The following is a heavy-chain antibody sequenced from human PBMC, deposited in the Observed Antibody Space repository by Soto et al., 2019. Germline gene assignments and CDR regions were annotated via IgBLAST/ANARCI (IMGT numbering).Heavy chain of an antibody. CDR1: GGSISSRDW. V-gene: IGHV4-4*02. CDR3: ATGNVDSMLES. Sequence: SETLSLTCSVSGGSISSRDWWTWVRQAQGKGLEWIGKIYHGGGTNFSPSLRGRVNISIDKSRKFFSLTLNSVTAADTAIYFCATGNVDSMLESWGRGTLVTVSS. J-gene: IGHJ4*02. CDR2: IYHGGGT. D-gene: IGHD3-3*01.